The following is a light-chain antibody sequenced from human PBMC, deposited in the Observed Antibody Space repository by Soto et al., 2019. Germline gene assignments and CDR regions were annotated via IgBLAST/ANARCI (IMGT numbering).Light chain of an antibody. Sequence: DIQMTQSPSSLSASVGDRVTITCRASQSVSNYLNWYQQRPGKAPKLLIYLASSLSSGVPSKFSGNGSGTDLSLTINVLLPEDSATYYSQQTYKTPLTFGQETKVEIK. CDR3: QQTYKTPLT. V-gene: IGKV1-39*01. CDR2: LAS. CDR1: QSVSNY. J-gene: IGKJ1*01.